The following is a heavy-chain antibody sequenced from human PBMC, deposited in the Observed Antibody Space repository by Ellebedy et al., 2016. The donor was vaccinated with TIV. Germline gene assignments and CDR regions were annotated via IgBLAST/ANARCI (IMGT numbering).Heavy chain of an antibody. CDR1: GFTFSSYA. V-gene: IGHV3-23*01. Sequence: GESLKISCAASGFTFSSYAMSWVRQAPAKGLEWVSTISNTGSRTYYADSVEGRFIISRDNSKKTLYLQMNSLRAEDTAVYYCAKGRGGGSDSSAPRYYFDYWGLGTLVTVSS. CDR3: AKGRGGGSDSSAPRYYFDY. D-gene: IGHD3-22*01. CDR2: ISNTGSRT. J-gene: IGHJ4*02.